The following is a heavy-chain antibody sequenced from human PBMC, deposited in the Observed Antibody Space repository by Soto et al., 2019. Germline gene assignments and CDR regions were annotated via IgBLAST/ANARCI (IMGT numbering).Heavy chain of an antibody. V-gene: IGHV3-23*01. CDR3: AKDSAVAPRGYFDY. Sequence: PGWALRFSCAAAGSSFSSYVMTWVRQAPGRGLEWVSTISYDGGNTYYPHSVKGRFTISRDNSKNTLYLQMNSLRAEDTAVYYCAKDSAVAPRGYFDYWGQGT. CDR2: ISYDGGNT. D-gene: IGHD6-19*01. CDR1: GSSFSSYV. J-gene: IGHJ4*02.